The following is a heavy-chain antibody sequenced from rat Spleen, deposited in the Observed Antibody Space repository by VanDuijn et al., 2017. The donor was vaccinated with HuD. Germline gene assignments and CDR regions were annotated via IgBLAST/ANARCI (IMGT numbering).Heavy chain of an antibody. V-gene: IGHV4-2*01. CDR3: ARGPNYGGYPDYLDY. J-gene: IGHJ2*01. D-gene: IGHD1-11*01. CDR2: INKDSSTI. CDR1: GFTFSNYG. Sequence: EVQLVESGGGLVQPGRSLKLSCAASGFTFSNYGMAWVRQAPGKGLEWIGHINKDSSTINYIASLKDKFTISRDNAQNTLYLQMSKLGSEDTAIYHCARGPNYGGYPDYLDYWGQGVMVTVSS.